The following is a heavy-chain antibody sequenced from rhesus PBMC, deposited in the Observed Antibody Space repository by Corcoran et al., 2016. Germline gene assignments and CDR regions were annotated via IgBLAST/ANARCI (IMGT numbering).Heavy chain of an antibody. V-gene: IGHV4-80*01. CDR1: GASISSNW. D-gene: IGHD6-31*01. CDR3: ARVVSSSGWNDV. CDR2: INGNSGTT. J-gene: IGHJ5-1*01. Sequence: QVQLQESGPGLVKPSETLSLTCTVSGASISSNWWSWIRQPPGKVLEWIGEINGNSGTTHDTPSLRSRVTISKGASKNQFSLKLSSVTAADTVVYYCARVVSSSGWNDVWGPGVLVTVSS.